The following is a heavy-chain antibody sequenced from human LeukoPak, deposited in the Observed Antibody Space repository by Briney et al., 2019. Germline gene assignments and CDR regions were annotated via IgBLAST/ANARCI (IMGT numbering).Heavy chain of an antibody. V-gene: IGHV3-21*01. CDR3: ASPRYSYGYSFDY. CDR1: GFTFSSYS. CDR2: ISSSSSYI. J-gene: IGHJ4*02. D-gene: IGHD5-18*01. Sequence: GGSLRLSCAASGFTFSSYSMNWVRQAPGKGLEWVSSISSSSSYIYYADSVKGRFTISRDNAKNSQYLQMNSLRAEDTAVYYCASPRYSYGYSFDYWGQGTLVTVSS.